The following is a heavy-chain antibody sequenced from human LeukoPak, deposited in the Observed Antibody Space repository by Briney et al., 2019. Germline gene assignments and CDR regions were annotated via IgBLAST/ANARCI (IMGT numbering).Heavy chain of an antibody. D-gene: IGHD4-17*01. CDR3: AKVGGDYTPYYFDC. J-gene: IGHJ4*02. Sequence: GGSLSLSCAASGFTFSSHAMSWVRQAPGKGLEWVSAISGSGGSTYYADSVKGRFTISRDNSKNTLYLQMNSLRAEDTAVYYCAKVGGDYTPYYFDCWGQGTLVTVSS. CDR1: GFTFSSHA. CDR2: ISGSGGST. V-gene: IGHV3-23*01.